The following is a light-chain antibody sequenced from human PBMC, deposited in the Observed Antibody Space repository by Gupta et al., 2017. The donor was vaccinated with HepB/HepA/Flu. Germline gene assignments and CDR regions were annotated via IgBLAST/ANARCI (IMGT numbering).Light chain of an antibody. Sequence: QSVLTQPPSASGTPGQRVTIPCSGSSSNIGSNYVYWYHPLPGTAPKVLRYRNNQRHSGVPERFSGSKSGTSASLAISGLRSEEEADYYCAARDASLSGLVFGGGTKLTVL. J-gene: IGLJ3*02. V-gene: IGLV1-47*01. CDR3: AARDASLSGLV. CDR2: RNN. CDR1: SSNIGSNY.